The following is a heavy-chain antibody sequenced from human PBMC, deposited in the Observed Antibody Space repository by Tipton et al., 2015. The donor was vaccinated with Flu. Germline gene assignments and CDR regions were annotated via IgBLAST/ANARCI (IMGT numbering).Heavy chain of an antibody. V-gene: IGHV4-34*01. Sequence: TLSLTCAVYGGSFSGYYWNYIRQPLGRGLEWIGEINHSGIISYNPSLKSRVTMSVDTSKNQFSLKLRSVTAADTAVYYCARGRRRYDSGYGLPDYWGQGTLVTVPS. CDR2: INHSGII. CDR1: GGSFSGYY. CDR3: ARGRRRYDSGYGLPDY. D-gene: IGHD5-12*01. J-gene: IGHJ4*02.